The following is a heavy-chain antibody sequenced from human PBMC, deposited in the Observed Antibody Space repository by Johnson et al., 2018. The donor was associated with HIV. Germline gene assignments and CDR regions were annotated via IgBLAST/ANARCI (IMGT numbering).Heavy chain of an antibody. CDR3: ARDWGLYSSGWYVDAFDI. V-gene: IGHV3-30*03. D-gene: IGHD6-19*01. J-gene: IGHJ3*02. Sequence: QVQLVESGGGLVQPGGSLRLSCAASGFTVSSNYMSWVRQAPGKGLEWVAVISYDGRNKYYADSVKGRFTISRDSSKNTLYLQMNSLRAEDTAVYYCARDWGLYSSGWYVDAFDIWGQGTMVTVSS. CDR2: ISYDGRNK. CDR1: GFTVSSNY.